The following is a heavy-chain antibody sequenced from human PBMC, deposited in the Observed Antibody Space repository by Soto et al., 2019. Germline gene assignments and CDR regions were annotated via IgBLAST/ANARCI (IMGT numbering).Heavy chain of an antibody. CDR1: GFAFSTFD. Sequence: GGSLRPSCAGAGFAFSTFDIHWVRQAPGKGLEWVSGIGTLRDKFYAACVQGRFTISRQNAKNSVYLKMNSLRAGETAFYYCARGRSFSYDSTPPPMFDPWGQGTLVTVSS. CDR3: ARGRSFSYDSTPPPMFDP. CDR2: IGTLRDK. J-gene: IGHJ5*02. V-gene: IGHV3-13*01. D-gene: IGHD3-10*01.